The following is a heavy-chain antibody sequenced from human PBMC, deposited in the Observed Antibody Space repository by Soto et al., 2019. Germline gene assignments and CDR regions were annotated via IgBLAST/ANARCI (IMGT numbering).Heavy chain of an antibody. D-gene: IGHD1-26*01. CDR2: IYYSGST. CDR1: GGSISSSSYY. J-gene: IGHJ4*02. Sequence: QLQLQESGPGLVKPSETLSLTCTVSGGSISSSSYYWGWIRQRPGKGLEWIATIYYSGSTYYNPSLKSRVTISVDTSKNQFSLKLSSVTAADTALYYCARLNSGSFDYWCQGTLVTVSS. CDR3: ARLNSGSFDY. V-gene: IGHV4-39*01.